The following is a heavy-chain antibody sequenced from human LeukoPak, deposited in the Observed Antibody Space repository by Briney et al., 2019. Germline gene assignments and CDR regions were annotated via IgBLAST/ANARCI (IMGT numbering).Heavy chain of an antibody. V-gene: IGHV1-46*03. CDR1: GYTFTSYY. CDR3: AREGSPDYYGSGEFDY. CDR2: INPSGGST. J-gene: IGHJ4*02. Sequence: ASVKVSCKASGYTFTSYYMHWVRQAPGQGLECMGIINPSGGSTSYAQKFQGRVTMTRDTSTSTVYMELSSLRSEDTAVYYCAREGSPDYYGSGEFDYWGQGTLVTVSS. D-gene: IGHD3-10*01.